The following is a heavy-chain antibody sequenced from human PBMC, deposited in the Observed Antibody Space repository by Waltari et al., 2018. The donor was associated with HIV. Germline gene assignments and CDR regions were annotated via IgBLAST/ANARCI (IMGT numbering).Heavy chain of an antibody. Sequence: EVQLVESGGGLVQPGGSLRLSFAASGFALSSYVMSWVRKAPGKGLEWVSTISGSDGNTYYPDSVQGRFTISRDNSKNTLFLQLNSLRAEDTAVYYCAILIAAAGDFDYWGQGTLVTVSS. CDR3: AILIAAAGDFDY. J-gene: IGHJ4*02. V-gene: IGHV3-23*04. CDR2: ISGSDGNT. D-gene: IGHD6-13*01. CDR1: GFALSSYV.